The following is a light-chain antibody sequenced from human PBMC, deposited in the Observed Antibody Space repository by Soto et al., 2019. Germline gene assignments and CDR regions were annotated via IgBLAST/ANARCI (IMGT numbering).Light chain of an antibody. Sequence: DIVMTQSPLSLPVTPGEPASISCRSSQSLLYSNGYNYLDCYLQKPGQSPQLLIYLGSNRASGVPDRFSGSGSGTDFTLKISRVEAEDVGVYYCMQALQTPWTFGQGTKVDIK. CDR1: QSLLYSNGYNY. CDR3: MQALQTPWT. V-gene: IGKV2-28*01. J-gene: IGKJ1*01. CDR2: LGS.